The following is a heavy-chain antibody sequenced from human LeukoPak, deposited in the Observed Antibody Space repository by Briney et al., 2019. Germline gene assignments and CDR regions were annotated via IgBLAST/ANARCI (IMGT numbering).Heavy chain of an antibody. D-gene: IGHD6-6*01. CDR2: INPNSGCT. V-gene: IGHV1-2*02. CDR1: GYTFTGYY. Sequence: ASVKVSCKASGYTFTGYYMHWVRQAPGQGLEWMGWINPNSGCTNYAQKFQGRVTMTRDTSISTAYMELSRLRSDDTAVYYCEISSSSIIFAFDIWGQGTMVTVSS. J-gene: IGHJ3*02. CDR3: EISSSSIIFAFDI.